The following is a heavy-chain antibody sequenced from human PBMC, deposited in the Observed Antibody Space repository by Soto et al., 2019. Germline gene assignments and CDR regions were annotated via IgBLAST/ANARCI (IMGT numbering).Heavy chain of an antibody. Sequence: SETLSLTCTVSGGSISSQYWSWIRQPPGKGLVWIGSIYYSGTTNYNPSLKSRVTISVDTSKNQFSLKLSSVTAADTAVYYCARVVQDYYDSSGYFWFDPWGQGTLVTVSS. CDR3: ARVVQDYYDSSGYFWFDP. D-gene: IGHD3-22*01. CDR2: IYYSGTT. CDR1: GGSISSQY. J-gene: IGHJ5*02. V-gene: IGHV4-59*11.